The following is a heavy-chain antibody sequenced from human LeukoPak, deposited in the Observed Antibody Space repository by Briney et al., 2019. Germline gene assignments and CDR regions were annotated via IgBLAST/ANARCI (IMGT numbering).Heavy chain of an antibody. V-gene: IGHV3-23*01. D-gene: IGHD3-3*01. CDR1: GFTFSSYA. CDR3: AREYYDFWSGYYAY. Sequence: PGGSLRLSCAASGFTFSSYAMGWVRQAPGKGLEWVSAISGRGGSTYYADSVKGRFTISRDNSKNTLYLQMNSLRAEDTAVYYCAREYYDFWSGYYAYWGQGTLVTVSS. J-gene: IGHJ4*02. CDR2: ISGRGGST.